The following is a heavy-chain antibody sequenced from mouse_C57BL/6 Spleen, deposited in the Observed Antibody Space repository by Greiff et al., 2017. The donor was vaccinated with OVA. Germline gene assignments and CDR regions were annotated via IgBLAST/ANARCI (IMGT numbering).Heavy chain of an antibody. Sequence: QVQLQQSGAELARPGASVKLSCKASGYTFTSYGISWVKQRTGQGLEWIGEIYPRSGNTYYNEKFKGKATLTADKSSSTAYMELRSLTSEDSAVYFWARTDYGSSFGVWGTGTTVTVSS. D-gene: IGHD1-1*01. CDR2: IYPRSGNT. V-gene: IGHV1-81*01. CDR1: GYTFTSYG. CDR3: ARTDYGSSFGV. J-gene: IGHJ1*03.